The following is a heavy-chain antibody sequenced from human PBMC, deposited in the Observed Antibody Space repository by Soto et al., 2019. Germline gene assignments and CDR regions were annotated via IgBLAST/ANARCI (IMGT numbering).Heavy chain of an antibody. J-gene: IGHJ3*01. CDR2: IKQDGSEK. CDR1: GFTFSSYW. CDR3: ASDYYYDSSGPPL. D-gene: IGHD3-22*01. V-gene: IGHV3-7*03. Sequence: EVQLVESGGGLVQPGGSLRLSCAASGFTFSSYWMSWVRQAPGKGLEWVANIKQDGSEKYYVDSVKGRFTISRDNAKNSLYLQMNSLRAEDTGVYYCASDYYYDSSGPPLWGQGTMVTVSS.